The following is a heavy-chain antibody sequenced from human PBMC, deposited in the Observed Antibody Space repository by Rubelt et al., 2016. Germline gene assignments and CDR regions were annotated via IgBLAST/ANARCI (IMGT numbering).Heavy chain of an antibody. D-gene: IGHD3-22*01. J-gene: IGHJ4*02. Sequence: QVQLQQWGAGLLKPSETLSLTCAVYGGSFSGYYWSWIRQPPGKGLEWIGEINHSGSTNYNPSLKSRVTRSVDTSRNQFSLKRSSVTAAETAVYYCARDKEGLGVTMMDYWGQGTLVTVSS. CDR3: ARDKEGLGVTMMDY. CDR2: INHSGST. CDR1: GGSFSGYY. V-gene: IGHV4-34*01.